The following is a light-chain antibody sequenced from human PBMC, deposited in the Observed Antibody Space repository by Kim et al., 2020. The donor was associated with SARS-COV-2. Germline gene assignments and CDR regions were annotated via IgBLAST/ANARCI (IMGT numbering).Light chain of an antibody. CDR2: SAS. V-gene: IGKV1-39*01. Sequence: DIQMTQSPSSLSASVGDRVTITCRTSQSISRYLNWYQQKPGKAPKLLIYSASSLQSGVPSRFSGSGSGTDFTLIISSLQPEDSATYYCQQSYRTPRVTFGPGTKVDIK. J-gene: IGKJ3*01. CDR1: QSISRY. CDR3: QQSYRTPRVT.